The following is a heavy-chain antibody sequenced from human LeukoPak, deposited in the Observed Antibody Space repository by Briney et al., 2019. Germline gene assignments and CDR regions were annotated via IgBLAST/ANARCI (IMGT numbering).Heavy chain of an antibody. CDR2: IYYSGRT. Sequence: SETLSLTCTVSGGSISSSSNYWGWIRQPPGKGLEWIGSIYYSGRTYYNPSFKSRGTLSVDTSKNQFSLKLSSVTAADTAVYYCARDWNDYGDSDAFDIWGQGTMVTVSS. CDR1: GGSISSSSNY. CDR3: ARDWNDYGDSDAFDI. D-gene: IGHD4-17*01. V-gene: IGHV4-39*07. J-gene: IGHJ3*02.